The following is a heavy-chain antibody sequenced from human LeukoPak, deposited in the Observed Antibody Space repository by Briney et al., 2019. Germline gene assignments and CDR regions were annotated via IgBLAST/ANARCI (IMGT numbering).Heavy chain of an antibody. CDR2: ISSSGSTI. D-gene: IGHD2-2*01. J-gene: IGHJ6*03. CDR1: GFTFSDYY. CDR3: ARIPYCSSTSCHYYYYYMDV. Sequence: PGGSLRLSCAASGFTFSDYYMSWIRQAPGKALEWVSYISSSGSTIYYADSVKGRFTISRDNAKNSLYLQMNSLRAEDTAVYYCARIPYCSSTSCHYYYYYMDVWGKGTTVTVSS. V-gene: IGHV3-11*01.